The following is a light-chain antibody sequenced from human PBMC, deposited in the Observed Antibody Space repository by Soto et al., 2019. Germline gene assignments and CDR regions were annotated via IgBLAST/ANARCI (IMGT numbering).Light chain of an antibody. J-gene: IGKJ4*01. CDR1: QSVSSSY. Sequence: EIVLTQSPGTLSLSPGERATLSCRASQSVSSSYLAWYQQKPGQAPRLLIYGASSRATGIPDRFSGSGSGTDFTRTTSRLEPEDFAVYYCHQYDSSPLTFGGGTKVEIK. CDR3: HQYDSSPLT. V-gene: IGKV3-20*01. CDR2: GAS.